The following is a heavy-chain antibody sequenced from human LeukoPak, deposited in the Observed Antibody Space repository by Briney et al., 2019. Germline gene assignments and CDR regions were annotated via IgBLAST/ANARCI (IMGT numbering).Heavy chain of an antibody. J-gene: IGHJ4*02. Sequence: ASVKVSCKASGYTFTSYYMHWVRQAPGQGLEWMGIINPSGGSTSYAQKFQGRVTMTRDTSTSTVYMELSSLRSEDTAVYYCARSVGSGWYPLGYFDYWGQGTLVTVSS. CDR3: ARSVGSGWYPLGYFDY. CDR2: INPSGGST. V-gene: IGHV1-46*01. D-gene: IGHD6-19*01. CDR1: GYTFTSYY.